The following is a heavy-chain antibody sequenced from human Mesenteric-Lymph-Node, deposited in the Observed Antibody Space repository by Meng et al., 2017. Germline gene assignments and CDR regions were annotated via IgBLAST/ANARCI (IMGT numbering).Heavy chain of an antibody. CDR3: VRGAGALDY. CDR2: INHSGST. D-gene: IGHD4/OR15-4a*01. V-gene: IGHV4-34*01. Sequence: SETLSLTCAVYGGSFSGYYWSWIRQPPGKGLEWIGEINHSGSTNYNPSLKSRVTISVDTSKNQFSLKLSSVTAADTAVYHCVRGAGALDYWGQGTLVTVSS. J-gene: IGHJ4*02. CDR1: GGSFSGYY.